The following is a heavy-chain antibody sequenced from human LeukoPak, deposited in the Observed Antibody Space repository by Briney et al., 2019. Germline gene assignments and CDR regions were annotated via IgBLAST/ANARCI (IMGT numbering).Heavy chain of an antibody. CDR1: GFTFSSYA. V-gene: IGHV3-30-3*01. CDR3: ARDASNWRLDGYSYWFDP. J-gene: IGHJ5*02. D-gene: IGHD5-24*01. CDR2: ISYDGSNK. Sequence: GRSLRLSCAASGFTFSSYAMHWVRQAPGKGLEWVAVISYDGSNKYYADSVKGRFTISRDNSKNTLYLQMNSLRAEDAAVYYCARDASNWRLDGYSYWFDPWGQGTLVTVSS.